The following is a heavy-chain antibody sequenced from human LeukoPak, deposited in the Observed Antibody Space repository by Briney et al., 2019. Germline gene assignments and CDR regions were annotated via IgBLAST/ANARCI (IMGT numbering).Heavy chain of an antibody. V-gene: IGHV3-7*01. Sequence: GGSLRLSCAASGFTFSSHAMSWVRQAPGKGLERVANIKEDGSDKYYLGSVKGRFTISRDNAKNSLYLQMSSLSAEDTALYYCAREVPGAMNAFDIWGQGTMVTVSS. CDR3: AREVPGAMNAFDI. CDR1: GFTFSSHA. CDR2: IKEDGSDK. J-gene: IGHJ3*02. D-gene: IGHD2-2*01.